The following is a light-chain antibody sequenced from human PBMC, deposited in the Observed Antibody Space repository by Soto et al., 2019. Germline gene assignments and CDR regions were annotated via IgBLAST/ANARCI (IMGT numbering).Light chain of an antibody. J-gene: IGLJ3*02. CDR3: QSYDSSLRGWV. Sequence: QSVLTQPPSVSGAPGQRVTISCTGSRSNIGAGYDVHWYQQLPGTAPKLLIYGNSNRPSGVPDRFSGSKSGTSASLAITGLRAEDEADYYCQSYDSSLRGWVFGGGTKLTVL. V-gene: IGLV1-40*01. CDR1: RSNIGAGYD. CDR2: GNS.